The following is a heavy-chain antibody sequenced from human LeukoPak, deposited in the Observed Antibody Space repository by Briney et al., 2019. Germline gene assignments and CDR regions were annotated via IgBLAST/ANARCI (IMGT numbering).Heavy chain of an antibody. CDR1: GFTVSSNY. V-gene: IGHV3-53*01. D-gene: IGHD3-22*01. CDR3: ARAGYYDSSAYHVGIDY. CDR2: IYSGGST. Sequence: GGSLRLSCAASGFTVSSNYMSWVRQAPGKGLEWVSVIYSGGSTYYADSVKGRFTISRDNSKNTLYLQMNSLRAEDTAVYYCARAGYYDSSAYHVGIDYWGQGTLVTVSS. J-gene: IGHJ4*02.